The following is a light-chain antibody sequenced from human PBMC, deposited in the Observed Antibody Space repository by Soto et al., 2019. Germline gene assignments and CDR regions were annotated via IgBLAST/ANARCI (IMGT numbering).Light chain of an antibody. V-gene: IGLV3-21*02. CDR2: DAS. CDR3: QVWASTDEFFV. CDR1: KIGSKI. Sequence: SYELTQPPSVSVAPGQTARMTCGGDKIGSKIVHWNRQRPGQAPVAVVFDASDRPSGIPDRISASRSGDTATLTISRVDAGDGADYYCQVWASTDEFFVFGSGTKVTVL. J-gene: IGLJ1*01.